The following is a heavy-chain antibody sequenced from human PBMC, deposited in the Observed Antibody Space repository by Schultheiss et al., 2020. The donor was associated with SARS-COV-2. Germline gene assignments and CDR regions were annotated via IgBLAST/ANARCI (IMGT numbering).Heavy chain of an antibody. CDR2: IYYSGST. D-gene: IGHD3-10*01. Sequence: SETLSLTCSVSGDSINNYYWSWIRQHPGKGLEWIGYIYYSGSTHYNPSLKSRLAMSVDTSRNQFSLTLNSVTAADTATYYCARHWGAMVRGVLQDWFDPWGQGTLVTVSS. CDR3: ARHWGAMVRGVLQDWFDP. V-gene: IGHV4-59*08. J-gene: IGHJ5*02. CDR1: GDSINNYY.